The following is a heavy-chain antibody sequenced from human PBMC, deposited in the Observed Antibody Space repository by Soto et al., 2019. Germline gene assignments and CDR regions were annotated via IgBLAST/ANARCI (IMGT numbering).Heavy chain of an antibody. J-gene: IGHJ6*03. Sequence: EAQLVESGGGLVQPGGSLRLSCAASGFTFSNYEMHWVRQAPGKGLEYVSGISNNGAHTDYAKSVKSRFTISRDNSENTLYLQMGTLRAEDTALYYCARRGYGSRWPNVYMDVWGKGTTVTVSS. CDR1: GFTFSNYE. CDR2: ISNNGAHT. V-gene: IGHV3-64*01. D-gene: IGHD6-13*01. CDR3: ARRGYGSRWPNVYMDV.